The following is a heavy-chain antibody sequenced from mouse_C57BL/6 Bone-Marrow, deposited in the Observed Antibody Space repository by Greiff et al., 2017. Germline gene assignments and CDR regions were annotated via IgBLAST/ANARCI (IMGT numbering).Heavy chain of an antibody. V-gene: IGHV1-64*01. CDR1: GYTFTSYW. CDR3: ARYYYSNYVGGDYAMDY. CDR2: IHPNSGST. D-gene: IGHD2-5*01. Sequence: QVQLQQPGAELVKPGASVKLSCKASGYTFTSYWMHWVKQRPGQGLEWIGMIHPNSGSTNYNEKFKSKASLTVDKSSSTAYMQLSSLTSEDSAVYYGARYYYSNYVGGDYAMDYWGQGTSVTVSS. J-gene: IGHJ4*01.